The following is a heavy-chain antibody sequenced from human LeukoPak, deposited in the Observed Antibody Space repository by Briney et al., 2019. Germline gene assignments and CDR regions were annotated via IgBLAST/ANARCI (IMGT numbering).Heavy chain of an antibody. D-gene: IGHD3-10*01. J-gene: IGHJ4*02. Sequence: GASVKVSCKASGYTFTGYYMHWVRQAPGQGLEWMGWINPNSGGTNYAQKFQGRVTMTRDTPISTAYMELSRLRSDDTAVYYCARGLGFGELSRFDYWGQGTLVTVSS. CDR1: GYTFTGYY. V-gene: IGHV1-2*02. CDR3: ARGLGFGELSRFDY. CDR2: INPNSGGT.